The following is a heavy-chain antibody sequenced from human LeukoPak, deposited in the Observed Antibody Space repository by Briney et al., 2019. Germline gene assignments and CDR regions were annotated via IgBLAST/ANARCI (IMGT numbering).Heavy chain of an antibody. CDR1: GGSISSTRYY. V-gene: IGHV4-39*01. Sequence: KPSETLSLTCTVSGGSISSTRYYWGWIRQPPGKGLEWIGSIYYSGSTYYNPSLKSRDTMSVDRSKNQFSLKLSSVTAADTAVYYCARHGIYYGLGSSYGLPNWFDPWGQGTLVTVSS. D-gene: IGHD3-10*01. J-gene: IGHJ5*02. CDR3: ARHGIYYGLGSSYGLPNWFDP. CDR2: IYYSGST.